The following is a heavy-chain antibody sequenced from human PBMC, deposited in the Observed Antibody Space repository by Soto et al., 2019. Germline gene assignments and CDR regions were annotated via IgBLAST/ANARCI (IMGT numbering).Heavy chain of an antibody. V-gene: IGHV3-23*01. D-gene: IGHD6-6*01. J-gene: IGHJ6*02. CDR3: AKDSSFNYYYGMDV. CDR2: ISGSGDST. CDR1: GFTFSSHA. Sequence: GGSLRLSCAASGFTFSSHAMNWVRQAPGKGLEWVSTISGSGDSTYYADSVEGRFTISRDSSKNTLYLQMNSLRAEDSAVYYCAKDSSFNYYYGMDVWGQGTTVTVSS.